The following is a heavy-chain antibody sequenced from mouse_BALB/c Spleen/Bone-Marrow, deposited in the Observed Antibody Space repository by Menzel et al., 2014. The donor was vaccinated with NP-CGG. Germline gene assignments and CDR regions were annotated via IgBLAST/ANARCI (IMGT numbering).Heavy chain of an antibody. Sequence: VKLVESGLGLVAPSQSLSITCTVSGFSLTGYGVNWVRQPPGKGLEWLGMIWGDGSTDYNSALKSRLSISKDNSKSQVSLKMNSLQTDDTARYYCARGNYGSSLYAMDYWGQGTSVTVSS. CDR1: GFSLTGYG. CDR3: ARGNYGSSLYAMDY. V-gene: IGHV2-6-7*01. J-gene: IGHJ4*01. D-gene: IGHD1-1*01. CDR2: IWGDGST.